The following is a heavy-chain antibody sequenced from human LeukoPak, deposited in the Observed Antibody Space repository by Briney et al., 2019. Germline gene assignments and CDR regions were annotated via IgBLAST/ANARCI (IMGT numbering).Heavy chain of an antibody. V-gene: IGHV3-7*05. Sequence: PGGPVSLPCVPSGFPYNSHWVTWARQAPGRGREGVANIKQGGSEKHYLDSVKGRFTISRDDDKNSLYLQMSSLGADDTAVYYCAREGQGYGGKDYWGQGTRVTVSS. CDR2: IKQGGSEK. CDR3: AREGQGYGGKDY. J-gene: IGHJ4*02. CDR1: GFPYNSHW. D-gene: IGHD4-23*01.